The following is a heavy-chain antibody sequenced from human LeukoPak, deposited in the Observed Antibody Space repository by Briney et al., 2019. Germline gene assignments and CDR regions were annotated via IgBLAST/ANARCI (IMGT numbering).Heavy chain of an antibody. V-gene: IGHV3-23*01. J-gene: IGHJ6*02. CDR2: ISGSGGST. Sequence: PGGSLRLSCAASGFTFSSYTMGWVRQAPGKGLEWVSAISGSGGSTFYADSVKGRFTISRDNSKNTLYLQMNSLRAEDTAVYYCAKGLCSTSCYSVHDHVWGQGTTVTVSS. CDR1: GFTFSSYT. CDR3: AKGLCSTSCYSVHDHV. D-gene: IGHD2-2*01.